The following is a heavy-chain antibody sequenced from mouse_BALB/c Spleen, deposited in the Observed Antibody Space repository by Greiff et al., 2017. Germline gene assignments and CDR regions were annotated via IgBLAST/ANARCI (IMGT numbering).Heavy chain of an antibody. CDR1: GFTFSSYG. CDR2: INSNGGST. V-gene: IGHV5-6-3*01. CDR3: ASSLRLGYAMDY. J-gene: IGHJ4*01. D-gene: IGHD1-2*01. Sequence: EVKLVESGGGLVQPGGSLKLSCAASGFTFSSYGMSWVRQTPDKRLELVATINSNGGSTYYPDSVKGRFTISRDNAKNTLYLQMSSLKSEDTAMYYCASSLRLGYAMDYWGQGTSVTVSS.